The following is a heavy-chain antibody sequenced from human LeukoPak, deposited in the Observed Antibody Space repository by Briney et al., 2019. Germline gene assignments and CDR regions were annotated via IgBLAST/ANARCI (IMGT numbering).Heavy chain of an antibody. D-gene: IGHD4-17*01. CDR2: IHGDGSCT. CDR3: ARASTTVPNLLDN. CDR1: GFTFSTYW. V-gene: IGHV3-74*01. Sequence: QPRGSLRLSCVASGFTFSTYWMHWVRQAPGKGLLWVSRIHGDGSCTNYADSVKGRFTISRDNAKNTLYLQMNSLRAEDTAVYYCARASTTVPNLLDNWGQGTLVTVSS. J-gene: IGHJ4*02.